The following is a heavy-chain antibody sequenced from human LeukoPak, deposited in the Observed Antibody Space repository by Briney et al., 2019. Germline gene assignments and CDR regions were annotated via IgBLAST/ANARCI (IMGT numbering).Heavy chain of an antibody. Sequence: PGGSLRLSCAACGFTVSTYYMTWVRQAPGKGLECVSVIYSGGSTYYADSVKGRFTVSSDNSKNTLYLQMNSLRAEDTAMYYCARGLGYCTSTTCLLPFDYWGQGTLVTVSS. CDR2: IYSGGST. CDR3: ARGLGYCTSTTCLLPFDY. V-gene: IGHV3-53*01. J-gene: IGHJ4*02. CDR1: GFTVSTYY. D-gene: IGHD2-2*01.